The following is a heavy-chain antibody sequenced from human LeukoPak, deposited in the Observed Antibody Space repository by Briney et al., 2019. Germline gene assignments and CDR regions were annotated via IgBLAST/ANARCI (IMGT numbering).Heavy chain of an antibody. CDR2: ISGSGGST. D-gene: IGHD3-22*01. Sequence: PGGSLRLSCAASGFTFSSYAMSWVRQAPGKGLEWVSAISGSGGSTYFADSVKGRFTISRGNSKNTLDLQMNSLRAEDTAVYYCAKAPYESTVYYYYDYWGQGTLVTVSS. V-gene: IGHV3-23*01. CDR3: AKAPYESTVYYYYDY. CDR1: GFTFSSYA. J-gene: IGHJ4*02.